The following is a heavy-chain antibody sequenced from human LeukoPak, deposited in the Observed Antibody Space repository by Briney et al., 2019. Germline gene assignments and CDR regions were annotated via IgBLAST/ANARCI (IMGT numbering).Heavy chain of an antibody. CDR3: ARGLSGSYRLRDY. J-gene: IGHJ4*02. CDR2: INHSGST. D-gene: IGHD1-26*01. CDR1: GGSFSGYY. Sequence: SETLSLTCAVYGGSFSGYYWSWIRQPPGKGLEWIGEINHSGSTNYNPSLKSRVTISVDTSKNQFSLKLSSVTAADTAVYYCARGLSGSYRLRDYWGQGTLVTVSS. V-gene: IGHV4-34*01.